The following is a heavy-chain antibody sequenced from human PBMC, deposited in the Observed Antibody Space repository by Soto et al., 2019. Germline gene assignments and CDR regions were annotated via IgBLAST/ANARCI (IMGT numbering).Heavy chain of an antibody. CDR1: GFVFSNYE. CDR2: ISSSASTI. CDR3: GNDTNRGVDSGPTRRVTDS. J-gene: IGHJ5*01. Sequence: GGCLRLSGAAAGFVFSNYEMNWVRQAPGKGLEWISYISSSASTIYYADSVKGRFTISRDNAKNSLYLQMNSLRAEDTAVYYYGNDTNRGVDSGPTRRVTDS. D-gene: IGHD1-1*01. V-gene: IGHV3-48*03.